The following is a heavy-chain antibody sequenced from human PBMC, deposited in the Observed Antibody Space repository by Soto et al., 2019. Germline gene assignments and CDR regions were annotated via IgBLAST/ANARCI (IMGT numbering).Heavy chain of an antibody. Sequence: GGSLRLSCAASGFTFSSYAMSWVRQAPGKGLEWVSTVSSSGTGTYYADSVKGRLTISRDNSKNTLYLQVNSLRAEDTAVYYCAKDVKSRLRGFHIWGQGTMGTGSS. CDR3: AKDVKSRLRGFHI. D-gene: IGHD4-17*01. CDR2: VSSSGTGT. CDR1: GFTFSSYA. J-gene: IGHJ3*02. V-gene: IGHV3-23*01.